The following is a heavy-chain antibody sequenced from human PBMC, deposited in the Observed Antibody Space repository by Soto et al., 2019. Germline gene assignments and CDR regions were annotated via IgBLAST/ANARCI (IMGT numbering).Heavy chain of an antibody. CDR1: GYTFSDNL. D-gene: IGHD3-10*01. V-gene: IGHV1-3*01. J-gene: IGHJ3*01. CDR3: AIDRNSVGPRANEGFEV. CDR2: LNPDTGNT. Sequence: QVQLVQSGAELKKPGASVNISCTASGYTFSDNLINWVRQAPGQGLEWMGWLNPDTGNTRYSETFQGRLTISRHSSASLAYLEHSDLENHDTALYFCAIDRNSVGPRANEGFEVWGQGTMITVSS.